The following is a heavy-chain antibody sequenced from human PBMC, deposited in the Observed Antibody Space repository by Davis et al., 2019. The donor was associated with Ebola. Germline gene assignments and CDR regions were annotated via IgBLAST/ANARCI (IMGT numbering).Heavy chain of an antibody. V-gene: IGHV3-7*01. CDR1: GFSLSGYS. CDR2: IHQDGSEM. J-gene: IGHJ5*02. CDR3: ARDRRIAALNYFDA. Sequence: PGGSLRLSCAASGFSLSGYSMSWVRQAPGKGLEWVATIHQDGSEMFYPDSVRGRFTISRDNGKNSVSLQMNTLRAEDTAVYFCARDRRIAALNYFDAWGQGSLVTVSS. D-gene: IGHD6-6*01.